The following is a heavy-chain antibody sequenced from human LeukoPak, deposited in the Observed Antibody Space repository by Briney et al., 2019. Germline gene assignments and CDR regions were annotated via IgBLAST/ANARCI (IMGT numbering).Heavy chain of an antibody. J-gene: IGHJ4*02. CDR1: GFTFSSYA. D-gene: IGHD6-13*01. Sequence: GGSLRLSCATSGFTFSSYAMHWVRQAPGKGLEGGAVISYEGSNKYYAESVKGRFTISRDNSKNTLYLQMNSLRAEDTAVYYCARAYSSSWYGFDYWGQGTLVTVSS. CDR2: ISYEGSNK. V-gene: IGHV3-30*04. CDR3: ARAYSSSWYGFDY.